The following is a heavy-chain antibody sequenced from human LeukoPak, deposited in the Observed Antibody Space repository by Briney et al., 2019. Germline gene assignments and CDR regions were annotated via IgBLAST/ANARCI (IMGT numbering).Heavy chain of an antibody. CDR3: AKDRLYSGTPRAFDI. J-gene: IGHJ3*02. CDR2: ISGSDHST. D-gene: IGHD1-26*01. CDR1: GFTFSSYA. Sequence: GGSLRLSCAASGFTFSSYAVSWVRQAPGRGLEWVSGISGSDHSTYYADSVKGRFTISRDNSKNTLYLQMNSLRADDTALYYCAKDRLYSGTPRAFDIWGQGTIVTVST. V-gene: IGHV3-23*01.